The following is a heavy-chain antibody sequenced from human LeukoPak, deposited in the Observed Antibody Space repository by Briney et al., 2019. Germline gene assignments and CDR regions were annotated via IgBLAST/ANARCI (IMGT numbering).Heavy chain of an antibody. Sequence: SETLSLTCTVSGGSISSSSYYWGWIRQPPGKGLEWVGGIYYSGTTYYNPSLKSRVTISVDTSKNQFSLKLSSVTAADTAVYYCARLMVRGVIDYWGQGTLVNVSS. V-gene: IGHV4-39*01. CDR1: GGSISSSSYY. J-gene: IGHJ4*02. CDR2: IYYSGTT. D-gene: IGHD3-10*01. CDR3: ARLMVRGVIDY.